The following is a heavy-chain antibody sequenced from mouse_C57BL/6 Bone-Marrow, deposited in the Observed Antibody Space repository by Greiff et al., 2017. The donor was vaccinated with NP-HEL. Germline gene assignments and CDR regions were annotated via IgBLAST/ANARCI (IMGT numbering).Heavy chain of an antibody. V-gene: IGHV1-4*01. CDR2: INPSSGYT. CDR3: ARSQLRRAWFAY. J-gene: IGHJ3*01. D-gene: IGHD3-2*02. CDR1: GYTFTSYT. Sequence: VQLQQSGAELARPGASVKMSCKASGYTFTSYTMHWVKQRPGQGLEWIGYINPSSGYTKYNQKFKDKATLTADKSSSTAYMQLSSLTSQDSAVYSFARSQLRRAWFAYWGQGTLVTVSA.